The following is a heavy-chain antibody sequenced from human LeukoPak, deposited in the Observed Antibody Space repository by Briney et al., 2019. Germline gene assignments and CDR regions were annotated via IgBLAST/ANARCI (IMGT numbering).Heavy chain of an antibody. V-gene: IGHV4-4*07. Sequence: SETLSLTCTVSGRSISSYYWSWIRQPAGKGLEWIGRIYTSGSTNYNPSLKSRVTMSVDTSKNQFSLKLSSVTAADTAVYYCARDEGRYFDWLLGSWAFDIWGQGTMVTVSS. CDR1: GRSISSYY. CDR3: ARDEGRYFDWLLGSWAFDI. J-gene: IGHJ3*02. D-gene: IGHD3-9*01. CDR2: IYTSGST.